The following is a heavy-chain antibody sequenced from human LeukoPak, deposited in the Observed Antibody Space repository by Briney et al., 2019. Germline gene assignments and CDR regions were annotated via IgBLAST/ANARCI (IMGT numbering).Heavy chain of an antibody. J-gene: IGHJ4*02. CDR2: IYPGDSDI. D-gene: IGHD1-7*01. Sequence: GESLKISCKGSGYSFTKYWIGWVRQMPGKGLEWMGLIYPGDSDIRYSPSFQGQVTISVDKSISTAYLQWSSLKASDSAMYYCAREGTTGGYYDYWGQGTQVTVSS. CDR1: GYSFTKYW. CDR3: AREGTTGGYYDY. V-gene: IGHV5-51*01.